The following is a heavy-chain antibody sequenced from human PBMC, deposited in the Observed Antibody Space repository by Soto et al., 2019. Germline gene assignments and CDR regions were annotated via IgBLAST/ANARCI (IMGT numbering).Heavy chain of an antibody. CDR3: ARHQRITIFGVVTGMDV. V-gene: IGHV5-51*01. J-gene: IGHJ6*02. CDR1: GYSFTSYW. Sequence: ESLKISCKGSGYSFTSYWIGWVRQMPGKGLEWMGIIYPGDSDTRYSPSFQGQVTISADKSISTAYLQWSSLKASDTAMYYCARHQRITIFGVVTGMDVWGQGTTVTVSS. CDR2: IYPGDSDT. D-gene: IGHD3-3*01.